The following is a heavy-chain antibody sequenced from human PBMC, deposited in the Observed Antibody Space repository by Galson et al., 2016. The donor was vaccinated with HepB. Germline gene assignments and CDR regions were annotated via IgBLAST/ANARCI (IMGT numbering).Heavy chain of an antibody. V-gene: IGHV1-69*06. CDR3: ARAEYYGDQPDAFDI. J-gene: IGHJ3*02. Sequence: SVKVSCKASGGTLSNYGISWVRQAPRQGLEWMGGVIPIFGTANFAQNLQGRVTISADRSTSTVYMDLSSLTSDDTAVYYCARAEYYGDQPDAFDIWGQGTMVTVSS. CDR2: VIPIFGTA. CDR1: GGTLSNYG. D-gene: IGHD4-17*01.